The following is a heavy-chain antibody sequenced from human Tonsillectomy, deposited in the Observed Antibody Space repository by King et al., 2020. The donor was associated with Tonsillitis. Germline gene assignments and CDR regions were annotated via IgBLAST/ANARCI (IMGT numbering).Heavy chain of an antibody. Sequence: QLVQSGAEVKKPGASVKVSCKVSGYTLTELSMHWVRQAPGKGLEWMGGFDPEDGETIYAQKFQGRVTMTEDTSTDTAYMELSSLRSEDTAVYYCATDTSSIWQLGGTDGFDPWGQGTLVTVSS. D-gene: IGHD6-13*01. J-gene: IGHJ5*02. CDR1: GYTLTELS. V-gene: IGHV1-24*01. CDR2: FDPEDGET. CDR3: ATDTSSIWQLGGTDGFDP.